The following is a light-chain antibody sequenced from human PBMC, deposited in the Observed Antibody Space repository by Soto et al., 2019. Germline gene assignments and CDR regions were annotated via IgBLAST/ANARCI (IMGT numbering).Light chain of an antibody. CDR2: DIS. J-gene: IGKJ5*01. V-gene: IGKV3-15*01. CDR3: QQYNNWPS. CDR1: QSVSRN. Sequence: IEMTQSPATLSVSPGERATLSCRASQSVSRNLAWYQQRPGQAPRLLIYDISNRAAGVPARFSGSGSETEFTLTIRSLKSEDFAVYFCQQYNNWPSFGQGTRLEIK.